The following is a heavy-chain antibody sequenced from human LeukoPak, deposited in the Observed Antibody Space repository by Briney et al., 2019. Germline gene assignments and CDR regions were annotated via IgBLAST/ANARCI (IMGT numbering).Heavy chain of an antibody. CDR3: ARGSLWFGELFPQY. V-gene: IGHV3-23*01. CDR2: ISGSGGNT. CDR1: GFTFSSYV. D-gene: IGHD3-10*01. Sequence: PGGSLRLSCAASGFTFSSYVMSWVRQAPGKGLEWVSGISGSGGNTYYADSVKGRFTISRDNSKNTLYLQMNSLRAEDTAVYYCARGSLWFGELFPQYWGQGTLVTVSS. J-gene: IGHJ4*02.